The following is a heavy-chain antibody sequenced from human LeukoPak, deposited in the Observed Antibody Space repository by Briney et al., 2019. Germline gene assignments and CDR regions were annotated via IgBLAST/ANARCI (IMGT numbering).Heavy chain of an antibody. J-gene: IGHJ6*04. Sequence: GGSLRLSCVASGFTFSSYWMHWVRQAPGKGLVWVSRINSNGGTTTYADSVNGRFTISRDNAKNMVYLQMNSLRAEDTAVYYCARGASLAYYVDVWGKGTTVTVSS. CDR3: ARGASLAYYVDV. V-gene: IGHV3-74*01. CDR2: INSNGGTT. D-gene: IGHD3-16*01. CDR1: GFTFSSYW.